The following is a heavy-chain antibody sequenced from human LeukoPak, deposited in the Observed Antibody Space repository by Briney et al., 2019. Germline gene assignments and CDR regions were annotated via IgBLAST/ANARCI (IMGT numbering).Heavy chain of an antibody. CDR1: GYTFSDYA. CDR3: ARGGIRLWFDY. D-gene: IGHD5-18*01. CDR2: INTNTGNP. Sequence: GASVKVSCKASGYTFSDYAMNWVRQAPGQGLEWMGWINTNTGNPTYAQGFTGRFVFSLDTSVSTAYLQISSLKSEDAAVYYCARGGIRLWFDYWGQGTLVTVSS. J-gene: IGHJ4*02. V-gene: IGHV7-4-1*02.